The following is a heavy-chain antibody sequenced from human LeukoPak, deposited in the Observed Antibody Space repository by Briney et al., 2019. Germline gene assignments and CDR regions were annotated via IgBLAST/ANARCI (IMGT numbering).Heavy chain of an antibody. V-gene: IGHV1-69*05. CDR3: AREGLSRTPPY. D-gene: IGHD3-16*02. Sequence: ASVKVPCKASGGTFSSYAISWVRQAPGQGLEWMGGIIPIFGTANYAQKFQGRVTITTDESTSTAYMELSSLRSEDTAVYYCAREGLSRTPPYWGQGTLVNVSS. CDR1: GGTFSSYA. CDR2: IIPIFGTA. J-gene: IGHJ4*02.